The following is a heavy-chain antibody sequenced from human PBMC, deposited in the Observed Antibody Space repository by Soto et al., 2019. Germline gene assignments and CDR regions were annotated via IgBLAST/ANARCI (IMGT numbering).Heavy chain of an antibody. D-gene: IGHD1-1*01. CDR2: IRSKVYGGTT. Sequence: GGSLRLSCTPSGFTFGADGVSWFRQAPGMGLEWVAFIRSKVYGGTTEYAASVKGRFTISRDDSRAIAYLQMNSLKTEDTAVYYCSRAGVDTTAPTHYYYGMDVWGQGTTVTVSS. V-gene: IGHV3-49*03. CDR1: GFTFGADG. J-gene: IGHJ6*02. CDR3: SRAGVDTTAPTHYYYGMDV.